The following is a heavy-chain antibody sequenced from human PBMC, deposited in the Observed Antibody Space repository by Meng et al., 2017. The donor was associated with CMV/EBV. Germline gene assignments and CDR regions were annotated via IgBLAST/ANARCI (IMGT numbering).Heavy chain of an antibody. J-gene: IGHJ6*02. CDR1: GFSFSHYA. D-gene: IGHD2-2*01. V-gene: IGHV3-30*04. CDR3: ARDRILVPSAYYGMDV. Sequence: GGPLRLSCAASGFSFSHYAIHWVRQTPGKGLEWVAVISYDGSNKYYADSVKGRFTISRDNSKNTLYLQMNSLRAEDTAVYYCARDRILVPSAYYGMDVWGQGTTVTVSS. CDR2: ISYDGSNK.